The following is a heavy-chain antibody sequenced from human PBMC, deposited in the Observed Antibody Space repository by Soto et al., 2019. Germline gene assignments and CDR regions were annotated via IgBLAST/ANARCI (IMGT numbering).Heavy chain of an antibody. D-gene: IGHD2-15*01. V-gene: IGHV4-34*01. CDR1: GGSFSGYY. J-gene: IGHJ4*02. CDR3: ARVTYYCSGGSCYPAAFDY. Sequence: PSETLSLTCAVYGGSFSGYYWSWIRQPPGKGLEWIGEINHSGSTNYNPSLKSRVTISVDTSKNQFSLKLSSVTAADTAVYYCARVTYYCSGGSCYPAAFDYWGQGTLVTVSS. CDR2: INHSGST.